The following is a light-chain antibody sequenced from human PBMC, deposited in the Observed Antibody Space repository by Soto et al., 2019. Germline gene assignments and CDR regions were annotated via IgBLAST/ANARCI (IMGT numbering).Light chain of an antibody. CDR2: DAS. V-gene: IGKV3-11*01. CDR1: QSVSSY. J-gene: IGKJ4*01. CDR3: QQRSNWPPGLT. Sequence: VLAQSPATLTLSPGERATLSCRASQSVSSYLAWYQQKPGQAPRLLIYDASNRATGIPARFSGSGSGTDFTLTISSLEPEDFAVYYCQQRSNWPPGLTFGGGTKVDIK.